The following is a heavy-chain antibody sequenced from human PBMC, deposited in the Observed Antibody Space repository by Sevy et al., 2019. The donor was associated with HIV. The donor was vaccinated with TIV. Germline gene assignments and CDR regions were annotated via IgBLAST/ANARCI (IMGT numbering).Heavy chain of an antibody. Sequence: GGSLRLSCVVSGITFSTSGMHWVRQAPGKGLEWVADSSYHGRDKFYADSVKGRSTISRDNSKNILYLQMISLRAEDTAVYYCAKDFTGYNGMDVWGQGTMVTVSS. CDR3: AKDFTGYNGMDV. J-gene: IGHJ6*02. CDR2: SSYHGRDK. V-gene: IGHV3-30*18. D-gene: IGHD3-9*01. CDR1: GITFSTSG.